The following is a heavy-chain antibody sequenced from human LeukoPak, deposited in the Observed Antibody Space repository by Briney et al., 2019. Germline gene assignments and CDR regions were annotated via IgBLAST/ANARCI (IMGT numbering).Heavy chain of an antibody. D-gene: IGHD2-15*01. Sequence: GGSLRLSCAASGFTFSSYSMNWVRQDPGKGLEWVSSISSSSSYIYYADSVKGRFTISRDNAKNSLYLQMNSLRAEDTAVYYCASDPVPEDIVVVVAANWFDPWGQGTLVTVSS. V-gene: IGHV3-21*01. CDR2: ISSSSSYI. J-gene: IGHJ5*02. CDR1: GFTFSSYS. CDR3: ASDPVPEDIVVVVAANWFDP.